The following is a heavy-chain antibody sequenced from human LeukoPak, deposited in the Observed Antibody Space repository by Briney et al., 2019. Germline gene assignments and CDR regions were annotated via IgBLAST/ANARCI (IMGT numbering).Heavy chain of an antibody. CDR1: GFTFSTYG. CDR3: ARGLPGHTSALGY. J-gene: IGHJ4*02. D-gene: IGHD6-25*01. V-gene: IGHV3-30*02. Sequence: GGSLRLSCAASGFTFSTYGMHWVRQAPGKGLEWVAFVRYDGSKKYYTNSVKGRFTITRDNAKNTVYVQMNSLRAEDTAVYYCARGLPGHTSALGYWGQGTLVTVSS. CDR2: VRYDGSKK.